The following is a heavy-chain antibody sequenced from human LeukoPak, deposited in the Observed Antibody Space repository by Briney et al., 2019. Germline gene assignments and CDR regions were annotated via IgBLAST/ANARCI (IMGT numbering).Heavy chain of an antibody. V-gene: IGHV3-33*01. J-gene: IGHJ4*02. Sequence: GGSLRLSCVVSGLRFRNYGMHWVRQAPGKGLEWVAVIYYDGSNQYYADSVKGRFTVSKDNAKNTLYPQMDSLRAEDTAVYYCATDRNSGKYYDYWGQGTLVTVSS. CDR2: IYYDGSNQ. CDR3: ATDRNSGKYYDY. CDR1: GLRFRNYG. D-gene: IGHD1-26*01.